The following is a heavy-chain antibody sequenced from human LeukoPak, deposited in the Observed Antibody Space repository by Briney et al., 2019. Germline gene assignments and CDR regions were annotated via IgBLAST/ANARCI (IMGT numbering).Heavy chain of an antibody. J-gene: IGHJ4*02. CDR2: ISYDGNNK. CDR1: GFTFSSYG. Sequence: GRSLRLSCAASGFTFSSYGMHWVRQAPGKGLEWVAVISYDGNNKYYADSVKGRFTISRDNSKNTLYLQMNSLRAEDTAVYYCARDYYDSSGYVDYWGQGTLVTVSS. D-gene: IGHD3-22*01. V-gene: IGHV3-30*03. CDR3: ARDYYDSSGYVDY.